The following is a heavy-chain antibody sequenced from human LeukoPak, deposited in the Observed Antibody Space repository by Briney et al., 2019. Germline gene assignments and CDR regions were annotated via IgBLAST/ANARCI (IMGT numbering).Heavy chain of an antibody. CDR1: GFTFSSYS. V-gene: IGHV3-21*01. CDR3: STLAGYYNVAVDY. D-gene: IGHD3-9*01. CDR2: ISSSSSYI. Sequence: GGSLRLSCAASGFTFSSYSMNWVRQAPGKGLEWVSSISSSSSYIYYADSVKGRFTISRDNAKNSLYLQMNSLRAEDTAVYYCSTLAGYYNVAVDYWGQGTLVTVSS. J-gene: IGHJ4*02.